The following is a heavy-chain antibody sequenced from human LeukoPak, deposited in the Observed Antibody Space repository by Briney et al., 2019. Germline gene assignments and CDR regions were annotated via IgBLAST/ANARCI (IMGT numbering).Heavy chain of an antibody. CDR1: GGSFSGYY. CDR2: INHSGST. Sequence: SETLSLTCAVYGGSFSGYYCGWIRQPPGRGLEWIGEINHSGSTNYNPSLKSRVTISVDTSKNQFSLKLSSVTAADTAVYYCAGYSIAAAGNCDYWGQGTLVTVSS. D-gene: IGHD6-13*01. J-gene: IGHJ4*02. CDR3: AGYSIAAAGNCDY. V-gene: IGHV4-34*01.